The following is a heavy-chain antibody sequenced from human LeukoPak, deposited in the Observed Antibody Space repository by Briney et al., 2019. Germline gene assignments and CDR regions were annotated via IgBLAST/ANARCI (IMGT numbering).Heavy chain of an antibody. CDR1: GGSISSGGYY. CDR2: IYYSGST. Sequence: PSETLSLTCTVSGGSISSGGYYWSWIRQPPGKGLEWIGYIYYSGSTNYNPSLKSRVTISVDTSKNQFSLKLSSVTAADTAVYYCARGLSSPWAYFDFWGQGTLVTVSS. D-gene: IGHD2-2*01. V-gene: IGHV4-61*08. J-gene: IGHJ4*02. CDR3: ARGLSSPWAYFDF.